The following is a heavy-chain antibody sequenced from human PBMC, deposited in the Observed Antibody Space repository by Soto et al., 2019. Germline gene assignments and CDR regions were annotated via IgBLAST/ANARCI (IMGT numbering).Heavy chain of an antibody. CDR1: GGSISSGDHY. J-gene: IGHJ6*02. CDR3: ARALIQLWPHYYYGMDV. Sequence: LSLTCTVSGGSISSGDHYWSWIRQPPGQGLEWIGYIYYSGTTYYNPSLKSRVTISVDTSENQFSLKVNSVTAADTAVYYCARALIQLWPHYYYGMDVWGQGTTVTV. CDR2: IYYSGTT. D-gene: IGHD5-18*01. V-gene: IGHV4-30-4*01.